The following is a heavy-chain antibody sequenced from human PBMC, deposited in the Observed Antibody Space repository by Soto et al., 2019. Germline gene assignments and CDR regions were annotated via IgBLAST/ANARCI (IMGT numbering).Heavy chain of an antibody. CDR1: GFTFSSYG. J-gene: IGHJ5*02. D-gene: IGHD3-22*01. CDR2: IWYDGSNK. V-gene: IGHV3-33*01. CDR3: AREPNYYLNNWFDP. Sequence: LSLTCAASGFTFSSYGMHWVRQAPGKGLEWVAVIWYDGSNKYYADSVKGRFTISRDNSKNTLYLQMNSLRAEDTAVYYCAREPNYYLNNWFDPWGQGTLVTVSS.